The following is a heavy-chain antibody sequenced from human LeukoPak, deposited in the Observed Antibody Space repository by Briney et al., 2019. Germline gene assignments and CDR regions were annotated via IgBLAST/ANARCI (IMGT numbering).Heavy chain of an antibody. CDR3: ARDSSKRYSYGRLGAFDY. D-gene: IGHD5-18*01. CDR1: GYTFTSYG. Sequence: GASVKVSCKASGYTFTSYGISWVRQAPGQGLEWMGWINPNSGGTNYAQKFQGRVTMTRDTSISTAYMELSRLRSDDTAVYYCARDSSKRYSYGRLGAFDYWGQGTLVTVSS. CDR2: INPNSGGT. V-gene: IGHV1-2*02. J-gene: IGHJ4*02.